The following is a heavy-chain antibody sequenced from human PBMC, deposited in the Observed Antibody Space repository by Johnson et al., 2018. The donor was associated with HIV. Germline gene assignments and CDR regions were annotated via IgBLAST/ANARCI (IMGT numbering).Heavy chain of an antibody. D-gene: IGHD6-19*01. CDR3: AKGEQWLVLGAFDI. CDR1: GFTFSSHG. Sequence: VQLVESGGGVVQPGESLRLTCAASGFTFSSHGMHWVRQAPGKGLEWVAFIRYDGSNKYYADSVKGRFTISRDNSKNTLYLQMNSLRAEDTAVYYCAKGEQWLVLGAFDIWGQGTMVTVSS. J-gene: IGHJ3*02. V-gene: IGHV3-30*02. CDR2: IRYDGSNK.